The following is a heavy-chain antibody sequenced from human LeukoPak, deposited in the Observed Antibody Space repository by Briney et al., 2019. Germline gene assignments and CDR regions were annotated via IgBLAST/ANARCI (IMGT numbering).Heavy chain of an antibody. V-gene: IGHV1-8*01. J-gene: IGHJ6*02. Sequence: ASVKVSCKASGYTFTSYDINWVRQATGQGLEWMGWMNPNSGNTGYAQKFQGRVTMTRNTSMSTAYMELSSLRSEDTAVYYCASDRYYYDSSGYYGRYYYGMDVWGQGTTVTVSS. CDR3: ASDRYYYDSSGYYGRYYYGMDV. CDR2: MNPNSGNT. CDR1: GYTFTSYD. D-gene: IGHD3-22*01.